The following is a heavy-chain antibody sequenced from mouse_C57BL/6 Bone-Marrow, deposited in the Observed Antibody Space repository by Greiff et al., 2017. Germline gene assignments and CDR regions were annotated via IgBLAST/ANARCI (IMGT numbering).Heavy chain of an antibody. D-gene: IGHD1-1*01. CDR1: GYTFTDYY. Sequence: EVQLQQSGPELVKPGASVKISCKASGYTFTDYYMNWVKQSHGKSLEWIGDINPNNGGTSYNQKFKGKATLTVDKSSSTAYMELRSLTSEDSAVYYCASLCGNGIDYWGQGTTLTVSS. CDR3: ASLCGNGIDY. V-gene: IGHV1-26*01. J-gene: IGHJ2*01. CDR2: INPNNGGT.